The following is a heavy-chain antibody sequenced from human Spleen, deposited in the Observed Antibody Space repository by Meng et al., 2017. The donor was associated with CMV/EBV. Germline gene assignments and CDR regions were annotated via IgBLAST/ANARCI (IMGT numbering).Heavy chain of an antibody. V-gene: IGHV1-69*04. J-gene: IGHJ4*02. Sequence: SVKVSCKASGGTFSRYSISWVRQAPGQGLEWMGRTIPILGIANHAQKFQGRVTMTTDTSTSTAYMELRSLRSDDTALYYCARDAGYCSSTSCYPFDSWGQGTLVTVSS. CDR1: GGTFSRYS. CDR2: TIPILGIA. CDR3: ARDAGYCSSTSCYPFDS. D-gene: IGHD2-2*01.